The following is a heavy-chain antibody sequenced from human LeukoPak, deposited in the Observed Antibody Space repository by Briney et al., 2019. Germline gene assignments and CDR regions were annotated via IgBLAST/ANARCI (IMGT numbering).Heavy chain of an antibody. CDR2: IRYDGRNE. J-gene: IGHJ4*02. CDR3: ARDGVFGYYDSSGYPDY. Sequence: GGSLRLSCAASGFTFSNYGMHWVRHAPGKGLEWVAFIRYDGRNEYYADSVKGRFTISGDNSRDTLYVQMNSLRSEDTAVYHCARDGVFGYYDSSGYPDYWGEGTLVTVSS. D-gene: IGHD3-22*01. CDR1: GFTFSNYG. V-gene: IGHV3-30*02.